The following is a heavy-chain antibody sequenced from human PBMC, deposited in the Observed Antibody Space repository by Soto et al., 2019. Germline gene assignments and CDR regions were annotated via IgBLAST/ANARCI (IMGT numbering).Heavy chain of an antibody. CDR1: GFPFNNDA. Sequence: GWSLRLSCAASGFPFNNDAMHWVRQAPRKGLEWVAVIWHDGSNEHYADSVKGRFRIARENSNNTLYLQMNSLRGEDTALYYWARDDVYMVTTFLDYRALGTLVTV. D-gene: IGHD2-21*02. CDR3: ARDDVYMVTTFLDY. CDR2: IWHDGSNE. J-gene: IGHJ4*02. V-gene: IGHV3-33*01.